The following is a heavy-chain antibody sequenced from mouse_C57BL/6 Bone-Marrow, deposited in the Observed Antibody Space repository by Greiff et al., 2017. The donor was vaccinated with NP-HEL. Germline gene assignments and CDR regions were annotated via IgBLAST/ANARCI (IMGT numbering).Heavy chain of an antibody. Sequence: DVKLQESGGGLVQPGGSLRLSCAASGFTFTDYYMSWVRQPPGKALEWLGFIRNKANGYTTEYSASVKGRFTISRDNSQSILYLQMNALRAEDSATYYCARYDSKRDWFAYWGQGTLVTVSA. J-gene: IGHJ3*01. CDR2: IRNKANGYTT. V-gene: IGHV7-3*01. CDR3: ARYDSKRDWFAY. CDR1: GFTFTDYY.